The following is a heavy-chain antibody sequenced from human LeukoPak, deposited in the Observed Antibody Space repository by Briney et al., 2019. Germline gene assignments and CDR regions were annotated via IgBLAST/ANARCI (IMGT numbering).Heavy chain of an antibody. Sequence: PGRSLRLSCAASGFTFSSYAMHWVRQAPGKGLEWVSVIYGGGSTYYADSVKGRFTISRDKSKNTLYLQMNSLRAEDTAVYYCASEIGGYDWIFDYWGQGTLVTVSS. CDR3: ASEIGGYDWIFDY. J-gene: IGHJ4*02. CDR2: IYGGGST. D-gene: IGHD5-12*01. V-gene: IGHV3-66*01. CDR1: GFTFSSYA.